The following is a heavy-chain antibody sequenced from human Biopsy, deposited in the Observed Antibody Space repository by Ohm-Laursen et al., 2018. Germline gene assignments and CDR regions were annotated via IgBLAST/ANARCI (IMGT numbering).Heavy chain of an antibody. CDR2: ISYSGTT. J-gene: IGHJ2*01. V-gene: IGHV4-31*01. Sequence: SDTLSLTCPVSGGSIGGGEYYWNWIRQHPGKGLEWIGLISYSGTTFYNPSLESLLTISIDTSKSHFSLNLRSVTAADTAVYYCARGVPHYDGSGFPLAGYWYFDLWGRGTLVTVSS. D-gene: IGHD3-22*01. CDR3: ARGVPHYDGSGFPLAGYWYFDL. CDR1: GGSIGGGEYY.